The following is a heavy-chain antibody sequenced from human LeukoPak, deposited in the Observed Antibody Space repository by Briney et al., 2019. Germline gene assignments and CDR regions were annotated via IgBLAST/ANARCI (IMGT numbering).Heavy chain of an antibody. CDR1: GFTFSDYD. CDR3: ARVAKERVGGVYYFDY. CDR2: IGTAGDT. D-gene: IGHD1-1*01. V-gene: IGHV3-13*01. Sequence: GGSLRLSCAAFGFTFSDYDMHWVRQATGKGPEWVSAIGTAGDTYYTGSVKGRFTISRENAKNSLYLQMNSLRAGDTAVYYCARVAKERVGGVYYFDYWGQGTLVTVSS. J-gene: IGHJ4*02.